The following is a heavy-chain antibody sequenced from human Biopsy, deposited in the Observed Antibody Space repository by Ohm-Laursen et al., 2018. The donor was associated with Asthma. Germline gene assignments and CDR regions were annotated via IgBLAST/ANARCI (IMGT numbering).Heavy chain of an antibody. CDR2: INTRNGNT. J-gene: IGHJ3*02. D-gene: IGHD3-9*01. CDR1: GHTIINYA. V-gene: IGHV1-3*04. Sequence: SVKVSCKASGHTIINYAIHWGRQAPGQRLEWMGWINTRNGNTKYSQKVQGRVTITRDTTASTAYMDLSSLRSEDTAVYYCARTYFDFLTGQVHDAFAMWGQGTMVTVSS. CDR3: ARTYFDFLTGQVHDAFAM.